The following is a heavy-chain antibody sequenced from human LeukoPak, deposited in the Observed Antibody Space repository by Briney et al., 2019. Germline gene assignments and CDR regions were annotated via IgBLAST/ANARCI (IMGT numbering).Heavy chain of an antibody. CDR3: ARGYSSSWYDMNYYYMDV. V-gene: IGHV3-23*01. CDR2: ISGSGGST. J-gene: IGHJ6*03. Sequence: HTGGSLRLSCAASGFTFSSYAMSWVRQAPGKGLEWVSAISGSGGSTYYADSVKGRFTISRDNSKNTLYLQMNSLRAEDTAVYYCARGYSSSWYDMNYYYMDVWGKGTTVTVSS. CDR1: GFTFSSYA. D-gene: IGHD6-13*01.